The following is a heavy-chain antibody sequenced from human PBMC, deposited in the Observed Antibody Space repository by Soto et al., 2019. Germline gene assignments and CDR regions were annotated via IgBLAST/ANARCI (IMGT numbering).Heavy chain of an antibody. V-gene: IGHV1-18*03. D-gene: IGHD6-13*01. CDR1: GYTFTSYG. CDR3: VRESSISGPDY. Sequence: QVQLVQSGAEVKKPGASVKVSCKASGYTFTSYGISWVRQAPGQGLEWRGWISAYNGNTNYAQKLQGRVTMTTATAPSTAYLELRRLRAADMAVYFCVRESSISGPDYWGQGTLVSVSS. CDR2: ISAYNGNT. J-gene: IGHJ4*02.